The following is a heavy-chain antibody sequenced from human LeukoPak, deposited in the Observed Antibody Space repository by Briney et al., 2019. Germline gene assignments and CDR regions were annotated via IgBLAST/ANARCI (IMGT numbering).Heavy chain of an antibody. V-gene: IGHV4-59*08. CDR2: IYYSGST. D-gene: IGHD1-26*01. J-gene: IGHJ4*02. Sequence: PSEALSLTCTVSGGSISSYYWSWIRQPPGKGLEWIGYIYYSGSTNYNPSLKSRVTISVDTSKNQFSLKLSSVTAADTAVYYCARLGVGATGTYYFDYWGQGTLVTVSS. CDR3: ARLGVGATGTYYFDY. CDR1: GGSISSYY.